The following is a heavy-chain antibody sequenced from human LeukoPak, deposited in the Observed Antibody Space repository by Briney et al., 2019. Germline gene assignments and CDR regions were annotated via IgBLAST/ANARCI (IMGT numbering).Heavy chain of an antibody. D-gene: IGHD3-22*01. CDR3: AKDSHDIAMYYFDY. CDR2: ISGSGGST. J-gene: IGHJ4*02. V-gene: IGHV3-23*01. CDR1: GFTFSSYA. Sequence: GGSLRLSCAASGFTFSSYAMSWVRQAPGKGLEWVSTISGSGGSTYYADSVKGRFTISRDNSKNTLYLQMNSLRVEDTALYYCAKDSHDIAMYYFDYWGQGTLVTVSS.